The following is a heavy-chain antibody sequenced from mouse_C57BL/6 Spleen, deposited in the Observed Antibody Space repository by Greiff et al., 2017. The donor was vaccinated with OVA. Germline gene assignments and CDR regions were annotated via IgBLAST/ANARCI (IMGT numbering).Heavy chain of an antibody. V-gene: IGHV5-4*01. CDR2: ISDGGSYT. J-gene: IGHJ1*03. Sequence: DVQRVESGGGLVKPGGSLKLSCAASGFTFSSYAMSWVRQTPEKRLEWVATISDGGSYTYYPDNVKGRFTISRDNAKNNLYLQMSHLKSEDTAMYYCAREGVTNGYFDVWGTGTTVTVSS. D-gene: IGHD2-12*01. CDR1: GFTFSSYA. CDR3: AREGVTNGYFDV.